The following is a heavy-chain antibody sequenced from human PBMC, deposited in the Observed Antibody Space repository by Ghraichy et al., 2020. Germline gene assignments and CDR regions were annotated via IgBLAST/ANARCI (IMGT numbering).Heavy chain of an antibody. Sequence: GGSLRLSCAASGFSVSSNYMNWVRQAPGKGLEWVSVIHTGGSTYYADSVKGRFTISRDNSKNTLYLQMNSLRAEDTAVYFCAREYYYDNTGYEDAFDIWGQGAMVTVSS. J-gene: IGHJ3*02. CDR3: AREYYYDNTGYEDAFDI. D-gene: IGHD3-22*01. CDR1: GFSVSSNY. CDR2: IHTGGST. V-gene: IGHV3-53*01.